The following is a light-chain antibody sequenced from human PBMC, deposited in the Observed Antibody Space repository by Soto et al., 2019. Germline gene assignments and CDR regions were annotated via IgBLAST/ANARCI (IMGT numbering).Light chain of an antibody. CDR1: RGISRS. CDR3: QQSYSAPLT. V-gene: IGKV1-39*01. CDR2: DAS. J-gene: IGKJ4*01. Sequence: DIQMTQSPSSLSASIGDTVTITCRASRGISRSLAWYQQKPGKAPKFLIYDASVLENGIPSRFSGSGSGTDFTLTISTVQPEDFGTFYCQQSYSAPLTFGGGTKVDIK.